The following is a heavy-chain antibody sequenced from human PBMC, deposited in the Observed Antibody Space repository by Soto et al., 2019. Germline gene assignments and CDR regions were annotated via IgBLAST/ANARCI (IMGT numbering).Heavy chain of an antibody. CDR3: AKVDSSGWYDLFHDHMAFDY. CDR2: ISGSGGST. CDR1: GFTFSSYA. J-gene: IGHJ4*02. Sequence: GGSLRLSCAASGFTFSSYAMSWVRQAPGKGLEWVSAISGSGGSTYDADSVKGRFTISRDNSKNTLYLQMNSLRAEDTAVYYCAKVDSSGWYDLFHDHMAFDYWGQGTLVTAPQ. D-gene: IGHD6-19*01. V-gene: IGHV3-23*01.